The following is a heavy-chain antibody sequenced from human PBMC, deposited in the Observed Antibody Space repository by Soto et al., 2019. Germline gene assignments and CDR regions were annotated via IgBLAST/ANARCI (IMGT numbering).Heavy chain of an antibody. CDR1: GYTFTNYW. V-gene: IGHV5-51*01. Sequence: PGESLKISCKGSGYTFTNYWIAWVRQMPGKGLEWMGIIYPDDSDTRYGPSFQGQVTISADKSIRTAYLQWSSLKASDTAMYYCARSERWLQYYYFDYWGQGTLVTVSS. D-gene: IGHD2-2*02. CDR2: IYPDDSDT. J-gene: IGHJ4*02. CDR3: ARSERWLQYYYFDY.